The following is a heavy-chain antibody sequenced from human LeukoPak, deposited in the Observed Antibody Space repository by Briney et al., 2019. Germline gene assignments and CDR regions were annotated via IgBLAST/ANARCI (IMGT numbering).Heavy chain of an antibody. D-gene: IGHD3-22*01. CDR2: INPSGGRT. Sequence: ASVKVSCKASGYTFTGYYMHWVRQAPGQGLEWMGIINPSGGRTSYAQKFQGRVTMTRDTSTSAVYMELSSLRSEDTAVYYCARDQRYYDSSGHLDYWGQGTLVTVSS. J-gene: IGHJ4*02. V-gene: IGHV1-46*01. CDR1: GYTFTGYY. CDR3: ARDQRYYDSSGHLDY.